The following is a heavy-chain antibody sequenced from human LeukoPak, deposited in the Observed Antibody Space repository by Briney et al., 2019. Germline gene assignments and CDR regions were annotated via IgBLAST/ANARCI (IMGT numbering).Heavy chain of an antibody. J-gene: IGHJ4*02. CDR1: GFTFTAYW. Sequence: GGSLRLSCEGSGFTFTAYWMSWVRQTPGQGLEWVASINQGGNERHFVDSVRGRFAISRDNARKSVFLQMDSLREADTGIYFCARDGCTSTTCTTLGGFNYWAQGTQVLVSS. CDR3: ARDGCTSTTCTTLGGFNY. CDR2: INQGGNER. V-gene: IGHV3-7*01. D-gene: IGHD2-8*01.